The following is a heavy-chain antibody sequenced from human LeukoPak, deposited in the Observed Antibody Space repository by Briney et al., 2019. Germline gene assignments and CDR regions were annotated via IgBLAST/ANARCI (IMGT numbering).Heavy chain of an antibody. J-gene: IGHJ6*04. V-gene: IGHV3-15*01. D-gene: IGHD3-10*01. CDR1: GFTFSNAW. CDR2: IKSKTDGGTT. Sequence: SGGSLRLSCAASGFTFSNAWMSWVRRAPGKGLEWVGRIKSKTDGGTTDYAAPVKGRFTISRDDSKNTLYLQMNSLKTEDTAVYYCTAPVGRFGFYYYGMDVWGKGTTVTVSS. CDR3: TAPVGRFGFYYYGMDV.